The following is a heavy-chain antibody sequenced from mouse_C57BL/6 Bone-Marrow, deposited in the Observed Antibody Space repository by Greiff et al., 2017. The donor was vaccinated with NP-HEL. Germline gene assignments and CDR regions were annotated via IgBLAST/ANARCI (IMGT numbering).Heavy chain of an antibody. J-gene: IGHJ1*03. Sequence: VQLQQSGAELARPGASVKLSCKASGYTFTSYGISWVKQRTGQGLEWIGEIYPRSGNTYYNEKFKGKATLTADKSSSTAYMELRSLTSEDSAVYFCARWDTTVVAADWYFDVWGTGTTVTVSS. CDR3: ARWDTTVVAADWYFDV. CDR1: GYTFTSYG. V-gene: IGHV1-81*01. CDR2: IYPRSGNT. D-gene: IGHD1-1*01.